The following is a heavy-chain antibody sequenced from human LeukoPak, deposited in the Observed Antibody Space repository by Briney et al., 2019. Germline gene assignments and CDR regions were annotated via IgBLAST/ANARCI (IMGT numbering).Heavy chain of an antibody. CDR1: GGSISSYY. D-gene: IGHD2-2*01. Sequence: SETLSLTCTVSGGSISSYYWSWIRQPPGKGLEWIGYIYYSGSTNYNPSLKSRVTISVDTSKNQFSLKLSSVTAADTAVYYCARGTGQIVVVPAAMGTFDYWGQGTLVTVSS. CDR3: ARGTGQIVVVPAAMGTFDY. V-gene: IGHV4-59*01. CDR2: IYYSGST. J-gene: IGHJ4*02.